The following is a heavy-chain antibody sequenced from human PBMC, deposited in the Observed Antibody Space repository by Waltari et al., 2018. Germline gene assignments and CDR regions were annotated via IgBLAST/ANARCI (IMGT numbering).Heavy chain of an antibody. Sequence: QVQLQQWGAGLLKPSETLSLTCAVYGGSFSGYSWSWIRQPPGKGLEWIGEINHSGSTNYKPSLKSRVTIAVDTSKNQFSLKLSSVTAADTAVYYCAGGRYYFDYWGQGTLVTVSS. CDR3: AGGRYYFDY. J-gene: IGHJ4*02. CDR2: INHSGST. CDR1: GGSFSGYS. V-gene: IGHV4-34*01.